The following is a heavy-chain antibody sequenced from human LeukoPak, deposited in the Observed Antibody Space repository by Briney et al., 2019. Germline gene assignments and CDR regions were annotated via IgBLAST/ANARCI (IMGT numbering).Heavy chain of an antibody. Sequence: GGSLRLSCAASGFTFSSYWMSWVRQAPGKGLEWVANIKQDGSEKYYVDSVKGRFTISRDNAKNSLYLQMNSLRAEDTAVYYCAREIAVAGDGNYYYYMDAWGKGTTVTVSS. CDR2: IKQDGSEK. J-gene: IGHJ6*03. V-gene: IGHV3-7*01. D-gene: IGHD6-19*01. CDR1: GFTFSSYW. CDR3: AREIAVAGDGNYYYYMDA.